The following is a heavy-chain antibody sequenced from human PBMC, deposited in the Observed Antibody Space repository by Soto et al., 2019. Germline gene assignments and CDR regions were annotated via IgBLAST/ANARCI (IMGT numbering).Heavy chain of an antibody. CDR3: ARAPPYYYNSSGPSFDY. CDR2: INPNSGGT. J-gene: IGHJ4*02. Sequence: ASVKVSCKASGYTFTGYYIHWVRQAPGQGLEWMGWINPNSGGTNYAQKFQGWVTMTRDTSISTAYMELSRLRSDDTAVYYCARAPPYYYNSSGPSFDYWGQGTLVTVSS. V-gene: IGHV1-2*04. D-gene: IGHD3-22*01. CDR1: GYTFTGYY.